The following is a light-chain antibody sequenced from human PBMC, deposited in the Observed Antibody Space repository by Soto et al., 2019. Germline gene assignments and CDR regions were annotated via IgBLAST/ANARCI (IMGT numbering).Light chain of an antibody. Sequence: QSALTQPASVSGSPGQSITISCTGTSSDVGGYNYVSWYQQHPGKAPKLMIYDVSNRPSGVSNHFSVSKSGNTASLTISGLPPEDEADYYCSSYTSSSTIVFGTGTKLTVL. CDR3: SSYTSSSTIV. CDR2: DVS. CDR1: SSDVGGYNY. J-gene: IGLJ1*01. V-gene: IGLV2-14*01.